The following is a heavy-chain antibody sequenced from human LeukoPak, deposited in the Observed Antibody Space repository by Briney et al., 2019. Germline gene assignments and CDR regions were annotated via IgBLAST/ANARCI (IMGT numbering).Heavy chain of an antibody. CDR1: GFTLSSYG. CDR3: ARAAYDSSGYLTL. V-gene: IGHV3-33*01. D-gene: IGHD3-22*01. Sequence: GGSLRLSCAASGFTLSSYGMHWVRQAPGKGLEWVAVIWYAGTNKYYADSVRGRFTIPRDNSRNTLFLQMNSLRAEDTAVYYCARAAYDSSGYLTLWGQGTLVTVSS. J-gene: IGHJ4*02. CDR2: IWYAGTNK.